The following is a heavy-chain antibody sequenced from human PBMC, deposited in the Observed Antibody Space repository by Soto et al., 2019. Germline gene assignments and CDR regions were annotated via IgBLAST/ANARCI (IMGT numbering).Heavy chain of an antibody. J-gene: IGHJ4*02. CDR2: VSYDASYQ. Sequence: QVQLVESGGGMVQPGKSLRLSCAVSGFTFRTYDMHWVRQAPGRGLEWVAVVSYDASYQNYVDSVKGRFTVSRDNSKNTLFLQMNSLRPEDTAVYYCAKVSISKSSAVTFDSWGPGTLVTVSS. D-gene: IGHD2-15*01. CDR1: GFTFRTYD. CDR3: AKVSISKSSAVTFDS. V-gene: IGHV3-30*18.